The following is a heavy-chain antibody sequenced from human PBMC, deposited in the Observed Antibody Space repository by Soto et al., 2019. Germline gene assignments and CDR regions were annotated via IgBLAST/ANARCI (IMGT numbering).Heavy chain of an antibody. CDR3: AKDPAVAAAALFDP. J-gene: IGHJ5*02. CDR2: ISYDGSNK. CDR1: GFTFSSYG. V-gene: IGHV3-30*18. D-gene: IGHD2-15*01. Sequence: GWSLRLSCAASGFTFSSYGMHWVRQAPGKGLEWVAVISYDGSNKYYADSGKGRFTISRDNSKNTLYLQMNGLRDEDTAVYYCAKDPAVAAAALFDPCGQGTMVTASA.